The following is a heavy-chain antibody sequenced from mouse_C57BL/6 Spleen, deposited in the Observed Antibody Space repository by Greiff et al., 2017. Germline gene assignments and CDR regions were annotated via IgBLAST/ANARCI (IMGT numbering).Heavy chain of an antibody. J-gene: IGHJ2*01. Sequence: QVQLQQPGAELVRPGSSVKLSCKASGYTFTSYWMDWVKQRPGQGLEWIGNIYPSDSETHYNQKFKDKATLTVDKSSSTAYMQLSSLTSEDSAVYYCAREGDGSSPDYWGQGTTLTVSA. CDR3: AREGDGSSPDY. D-gene: IGHD1-1*01. V-gene: IGHV1-61*01. CDR2: IYPSDSET. CDR1: GYTFTSYW.